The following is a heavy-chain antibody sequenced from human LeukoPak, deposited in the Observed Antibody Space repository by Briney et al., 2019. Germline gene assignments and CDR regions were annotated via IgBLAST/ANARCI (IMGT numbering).Heavy chain of an antibody. Sequence: SETLSLTCTVSGGSISSYYWSWIRQPPGKGLEWIGYIYYSGSTNYNPSLKSRVTISVDTSKNQFSLKLSSVTAADTAVYYCARDLPLPLRSWNDAFDIWGQGTMVTVSS. J-gene: IGHJ3*02. CDR1: GGSISSYY. V-gene: IGHV4-59*01. CDR3: ARDLPLPLRSWNDAFDI. CDR2: IYYSGST. D-gene: IGHD6-13*01.